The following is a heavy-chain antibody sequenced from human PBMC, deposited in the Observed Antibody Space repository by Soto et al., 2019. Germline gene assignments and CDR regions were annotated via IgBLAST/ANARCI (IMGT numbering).Heavy chain of an antibody. Sequence: EVRLVESGGGLVQPGGSLRLSCAASGFTFSHYSMSWVRQARGKGLEWVSYISSSSYTMNYADSVKGRFTISRDNAKNSLYLQMNSLRDEDTAVYYCARDVDYWGQGTLVTVSS. CDR1: GFTFSHYS. CDR2: ISSSSYTM. J-gene: IGHJ4*02. V-gene: IGHV3-48*02. CDR3: ARDVDY.